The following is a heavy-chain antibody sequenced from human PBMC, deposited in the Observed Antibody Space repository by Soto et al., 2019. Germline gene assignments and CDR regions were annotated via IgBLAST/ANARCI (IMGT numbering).Heavy chain of an antibody. CDR2: IYPGDSDT. CDR3: ARRGDSSGFIDY. V-gene: IGHV5-51*01. D-gene: IGHD3-22*01. J-gene: IGHJ4*02. Sequence: GASLKISCKVSGYIFTSYWINWVRQMPGKGLEWMGIIYPGDSDTRYNPSFQGQITISADKSINTAYLQWSSLKASDTAVYYCARRGDSSGFIDYWGQGTLVTVSS. CDR1: GYIFTSYW.